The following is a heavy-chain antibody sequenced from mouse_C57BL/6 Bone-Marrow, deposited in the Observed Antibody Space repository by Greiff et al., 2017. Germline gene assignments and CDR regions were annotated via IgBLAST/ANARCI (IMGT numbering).Heavy chain of an antibody. CDR3: AREGNYYGSSPSYYAMDY. D-gene: IGHD1-1*01. J-gene: IGHJ4*01. Sequence: EVKLMESGPGLVKPSQTVFLTCTVTGISITTGNYRWSWIRQFPGNKLEWIGYIYYSGTITYNPSLTSRTTITRDTPKNQFFLEMNSLTAEDTATYYCAREGNYYGSSPSYYAMDYWGQGTSVTVSS. V-gene: IGHV3-5*01. CDR1: GISITTGNYR. CDR2: IYYSGTI.